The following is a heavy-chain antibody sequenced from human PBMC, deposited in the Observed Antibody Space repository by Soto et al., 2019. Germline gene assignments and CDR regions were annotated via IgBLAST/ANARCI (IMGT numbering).Heavy chain of an antibody. J-gene: IGHJ5*02. V-gene: IGHV3-23*01. CDR3: ASRTGKPNWFDP. Sequence: QPGGSLRLSCAASGFTFSSYAMNWVRQAPGKGLEWVSAISGSGGSTYYADSVKGRFTISRDNSKNTLYLQMNSLRAEDTAVYYCASRTGKPNWFDPWGQGTLVTVSS. CDR2: ISGSGGST. D-gene: IGHD1-1*01. CDR1: GFTFSSYA.